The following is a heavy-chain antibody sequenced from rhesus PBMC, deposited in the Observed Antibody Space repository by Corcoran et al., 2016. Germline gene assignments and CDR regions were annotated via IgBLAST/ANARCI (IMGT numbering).Heavy chain of an antibody. CDR3: ARGTPPDY. D-gene: IGHD5-42*01. CDR1: DYSISSGHY. CDR2: ISGLSWSS. J-gene: IGHJ4*01. Sequence: QVHLQESGPRLVNPSETLSLTCAVSDYSISSGHYWGWVRQPPGKGLEYIVYISGLSWSSHYKASLNSPATISKDTSKNQFSLNLRSMSAADTAVYYCARGTPPDYWGQGVLVTVSS. V-gene: IGHV4-99*01.